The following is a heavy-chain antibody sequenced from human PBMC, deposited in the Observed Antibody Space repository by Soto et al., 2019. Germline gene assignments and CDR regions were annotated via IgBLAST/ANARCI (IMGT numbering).Heavy chain of an antibody. CDR2: INYSGTT. CDR3: ARLSVAVAGALFDY. Sequence: PSETLSLTCTVSGGSISSGGYYWSWIRQHPGKGLEWIGSINYSGTTYYNPSLKSRVSISVDTSKNQFSLNLSSMTATDTTIYYCARLSVAVAGALFDYWGQGALVTVSS. D-gene: IGHD6-19*01. V-gene: IGHV4-39*01. J-gene: IGHJ4*02. CDR1: GGSISSGGYY.